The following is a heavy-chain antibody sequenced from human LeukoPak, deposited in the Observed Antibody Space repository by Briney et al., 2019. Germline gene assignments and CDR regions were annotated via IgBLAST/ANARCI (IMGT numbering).Heavy chain of an antibody. V-gene: IGHV3-9*01. CDR3: AKEGGRGIQLWFDY. CDR1: GFTFDDYG. J-gene: IGHJ5*01. CDR2: INRNGGST. D-gene: IGHD5-18*01. Sequence: GGSLRLSCAVSGFTFDDYGMHWVRQAPGKGLQWVSGINRNGGSTDYADSVKGRFTISRDNAKNSLYLQMNSLRVEDTAFYYCAKEGGRGIQLWFDYWGHGTLVTVSS.